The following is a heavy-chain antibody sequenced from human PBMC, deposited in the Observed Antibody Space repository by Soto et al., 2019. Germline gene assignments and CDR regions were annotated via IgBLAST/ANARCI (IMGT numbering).Heavy chain of an antibody. J-gene: IGHJ6*02. CDR2: INAGNGNT. V-gene: IGHV1-3*01. CDR3: ARDLLRYFDWVPYGMDV. Sequence: ASVNLSCKAAGYAFTSYAMHLVRQAPRQRLEWMGWINAGNGNTKYSQKFQGRVTITRDTSASTAYMELSSLRSEDTAVYYCARDLLRYFDWVPYGMDVWGQGTTVTVSS. CDR1: GYAFTSYA. D-gene: IGHD3-9*01.